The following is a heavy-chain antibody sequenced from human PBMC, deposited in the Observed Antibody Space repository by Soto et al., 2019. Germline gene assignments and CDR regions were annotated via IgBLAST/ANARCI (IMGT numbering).Heavy chain of an antibody. D-gene: IGHD1-26*01. J-gene: IGHJ4*02. CDR3: AKGLKAGATGGVFDF. CDR2: LSASGGST. V-gene: IGHV3-23*01. Sequence: EVQLLESGGGLVQPGGSLRLSCAASGFTFSSYAMSWVRQAPGKGLEWVSTLSASGGSTYYADSVKGRFAISRDNSKNTLYLQINGLRADDTAVYYCAKGLKAGATGGVFDFWGQGTLVTVSS. CDR1: GFTFSSYA.